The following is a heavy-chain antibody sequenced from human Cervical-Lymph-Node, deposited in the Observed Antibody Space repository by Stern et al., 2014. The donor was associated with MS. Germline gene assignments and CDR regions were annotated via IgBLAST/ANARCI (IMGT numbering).Heavy chain of an antibody. CDR1: GGSISSYY. J-gene: IGHJ3*02. D-gene: IGHD5-18*01. CDR3: ARDDSYGHDAFDI. V-gene: IGHV4-59*01. Sequence: QVQLQESGPGLVKPSETLSLTCTVSGGSISSYYWSWIRQPPGKGLEWIGYIYYSGSTNYNPSLKSRVTISVDTSKNQFSLKLSSVTAADTAVYYCARDDSYGHDAFDIWGQGTMVTVSS. CDR2: IYYSGST.